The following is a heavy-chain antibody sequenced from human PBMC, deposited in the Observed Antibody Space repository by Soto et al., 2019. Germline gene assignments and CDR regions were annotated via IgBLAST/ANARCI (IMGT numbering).Heavy chain of an antibody. CDR2: IIPIFGTA. J-gene: IGHJ6*02. Sequence: QVQLVQSGAEVKKPGSSVKVSCKASGGTFSSYAISWVRQAPGQGLEWMGGIIPIFGTANYAQKFQGRVTITADEPTSTASMELSSLRSEETAVYSCACSVAKYYYYGMDVWGQGTTVTVSS. CDR1: GGTFSSYA. V-gene: IGHV1-69*12. D-gene: IGHD5-12*01. CDR3: ACSVAKYYYYGMDV.